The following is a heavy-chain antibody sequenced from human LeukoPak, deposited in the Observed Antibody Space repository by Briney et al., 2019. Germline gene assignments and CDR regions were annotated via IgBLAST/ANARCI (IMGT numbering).Heavy chain of an antibody. CDR3: ARVAYYDYVWGSYRSFYFDY. V-gene: IGHV4-59*01. J-gene: IGHJ4*02. CDR1: GGSISSYY. CDR2: IYYSGST. D-gene: IGHD3-16*02. Sequence: SETLSLTCTVSGGSISSYYWSWIRQPPGKGLEWIGYIYYSGSTNYNPSLKSRVTISVDTSKSQFSLKLSSVTAADTAVYYCARVAYYDYVWGSYRSFYFDYWGQGTLVTVSS.